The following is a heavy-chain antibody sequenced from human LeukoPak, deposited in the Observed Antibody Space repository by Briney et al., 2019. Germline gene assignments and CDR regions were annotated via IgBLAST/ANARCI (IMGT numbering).Heavy chain of an antibody. D-gene: IGHD2-2*01. J-gene: IGHJ3*02. Sequence: SETLSLTCTVSGGSISSYYWSWIRQPPGKGLESIGYIHNSGNTNYNPSLKSRVTISLDTSKNQFSLKLSSVTAADTAMYYCARATWYDQPLDALDIWGQGTMVTVSS. CDR3: ARATWYDQPLDALDI. V-gene: IGHV4-59*01. CDR2: IHNSGNT. CDR1: GGSISSYY.